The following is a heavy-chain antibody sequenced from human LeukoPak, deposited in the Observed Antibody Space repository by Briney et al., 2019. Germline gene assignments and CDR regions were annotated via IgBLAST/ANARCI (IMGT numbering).Heavy chain of an antibody. V-gene: IGHV3-9*01. Sequence: GGSVRLSCAASGFSFHEYAMHWVRQVPGKGLEWVAGINSNSRSIGYADSVKGRFTISRDNGKNSLFLQMNSLRAEDTAMYYCAKEGFSSPGYFDLWGRGTLVTVSS. D-gene: IGHD2-2*01. J-gene: IGHJ2*01. CDR1: GFSFHEYA. CDR3: AKEGFSSPGYFDL. CDR2: INSNSRSI.